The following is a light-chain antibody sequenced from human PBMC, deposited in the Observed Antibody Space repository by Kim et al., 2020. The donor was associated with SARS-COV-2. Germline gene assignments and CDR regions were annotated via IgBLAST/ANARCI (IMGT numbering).Light chain of an antibody. CDR1: ELWDKC. J-gene: IGLJ1*01. CDR3: QAWDSSTHNYV. V-gene: IGLV3-1*01. Sequence: SQGPTASITRAGHELWDKCVTCFQLKPGPSPVLVIYQVNQRPAGLPERFSGSNSGNTATLTISGTQAMDDADYYCQAWDSSTHNYVFGAGTKVTVL. CDR2: QVN.